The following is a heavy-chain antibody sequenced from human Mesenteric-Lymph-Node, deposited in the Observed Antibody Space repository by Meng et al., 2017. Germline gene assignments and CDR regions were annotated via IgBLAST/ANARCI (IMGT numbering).Heavy chain of an antibody. D-gene: IGHD3-10*01. CDR2: IYCGDAN. Sequence: VKHPSAPTARSTFCVVAPNSDDVCWGWIRQPPGKALEWLAVIYCGDANNYNPSLKSRLTISVDNSKNQFALTVNTMTVADTAIYYCADNDYYSFQYWGPGTLVTVSS. J-gene: IGHJ4*02. CDR3: ADNDYYSFQY. V-gene: IGHV2-5*02. CDR1: VVAPNSDDVC.